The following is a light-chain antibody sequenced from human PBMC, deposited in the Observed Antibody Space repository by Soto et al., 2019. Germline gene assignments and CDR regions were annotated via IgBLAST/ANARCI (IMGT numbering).Light chain of an antibody. Sequence: DIQMTQSPSTLSAPVGDRVTITCRASQSISSWLAWYQQKLGRAPRLLIYDASSLESGVPSRFSGSGYGTEFTLTISSLQPDDFATYYCQQYNTYSSLTFGGGTKVDIK. CDR2: DAS. CDR1: QSISSW. J-gene: IGKJ4*01. CDR3: QQYNTYSSLT. V-gene: IGKV1-5*01.